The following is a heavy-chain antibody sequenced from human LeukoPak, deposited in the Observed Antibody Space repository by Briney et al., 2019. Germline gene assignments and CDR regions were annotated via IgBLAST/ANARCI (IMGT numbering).Heavy chain of an antibody. V-gene: IGHV4-39*01. D-gene: IGHD3-9*01. J-gene: IGHJ3*02. Sequence: TSETLSLTCTVSGGSISSSSYYWGWIRQPPGKGLEWIGSIYYSESTYYNPSLKSRVTISVDTSKNQFSLKLSSVTAADTAVYYCARSVLRYFDWQRGDAFDIWGQGTMVTVSS. CDR2: IYYSEST. CDR1: GGSISSSSYY. CDR3: ARSVLRYFDWQRGDAFDI.